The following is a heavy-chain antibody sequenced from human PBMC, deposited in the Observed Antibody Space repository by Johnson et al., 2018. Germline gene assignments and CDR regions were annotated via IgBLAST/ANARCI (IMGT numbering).Heavy chain of an antibody. J-gene: IGHJ4*02. CDR3: ARRGSAPARHVDY. Sequence: VQLVESGGGLVQPGRSLRLSCTASGFTFGDHGLSWFRQAPRKGLEWVGFIRSKAFGGTSEYAAYVKGRFTISRDDSKSIAYLQMNSLKSEDTAVYYCARRGSAPARHVDYWGQGTLVTVSS. CDR1: GFTFGDHG. D-gene: IGHD2-15*01. V-gene: IGHV3-49*03. CDR2: IRSKAFGGTS.